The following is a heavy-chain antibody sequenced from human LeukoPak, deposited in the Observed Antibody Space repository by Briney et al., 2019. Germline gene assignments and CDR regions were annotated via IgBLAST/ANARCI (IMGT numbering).Heavy chain of an antibody. CDR1: GGSFSGYY. D-gene: IGHD5-12*01. CDR2: INSDGSST. J-gene: IGHJ4*02. CDR3: ARGLVATTPFDY. V-gene: IGHV3-74*01. Sequence: ETLSLTCAVYGGSFSGYYWSWVRQAPGKGLVWVSRINSDGSSTSYADSVKGRFTISRDNAKNTLYLQMNSLRAEDTAVYYCARGLVATTPFDYWGQGTLVTVSS.